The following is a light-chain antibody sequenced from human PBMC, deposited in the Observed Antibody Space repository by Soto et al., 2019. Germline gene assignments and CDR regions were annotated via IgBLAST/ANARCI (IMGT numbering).Light chain of an antibody. CDR1: SSDVGGYNY. CDR3: SSYTSSSTRYA. V-gene: IGLV2-14*01. CDR2: DVS. J-gene: IGLJ1*01. Sequence: QSVLTQPASVSGSPGHSITISCTGTSSDVGGYNYVPWYQQHPGKAPKLMIYDVSNRPSGVSNRFSGSKSGNTASLTISGLQAEDEADYYCSSYTSSSTRYAFGTGTKVTVL.